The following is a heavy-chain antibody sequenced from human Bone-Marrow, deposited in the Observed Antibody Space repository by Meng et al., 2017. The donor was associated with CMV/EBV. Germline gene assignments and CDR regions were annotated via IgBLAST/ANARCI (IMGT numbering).Heavy chain of an antibody. J-gene: IGHJ4*02. CDR3: ARDYYYGSGSYSSFDS. V-gene: IGHV3-21*01. CDR2: ISSSSSYI. CDR1: GFTFSSYS. Sequence: GGSLRLSCAASGFTFSSYSMNWVRQAPGKGLEWVSSISSSSSYIYYADSVKGRFTISRDNAKNSLYLQMNSLRAEDTAVYYCARDYYYGSGSYSSFDSWGQGTLVTVAS. D-gene: IGHD3-10*01.